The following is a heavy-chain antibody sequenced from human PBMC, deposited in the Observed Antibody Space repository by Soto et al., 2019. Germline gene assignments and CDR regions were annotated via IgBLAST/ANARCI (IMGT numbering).Heavy chain of an antibody. CDR1: GGSISSGDYY. J-gene: IGHJ4*02. V-gene: IGHV4-30-4*01. D-gene: IGHD1-7*01. CDR3: ARELELRFDY. Sequence: SETLSLTCTVSGGSISSGDYYWSWIRQPPGKGLEWIGYIYYSGSTYYNPSLKSRVTKSVDTSKNQFSLKLSSVTAADTAVYYCARELELRFDYWGQGTLVTVSS. CDR2: IYYSGST.